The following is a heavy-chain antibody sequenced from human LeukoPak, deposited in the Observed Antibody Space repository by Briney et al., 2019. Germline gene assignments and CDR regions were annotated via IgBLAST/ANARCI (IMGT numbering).Heavy chain of an antibody. J-gene: IGHJ2*01. D-gene: IGHD5-24*01. CDR2: IIPILGIA. Sequence: SVKVSCKASGGTFSSYAISWVRQAPGQGLEWMGRIIPILGIANYAQKFQGRVTITADKSTSTAYMELSSLRSEDTAVYYCARGVGRDGYNYGLWGRGTLVTVSS. CDR1: GGTFSSYA. CDR3: ARGVGRDGYNYGL. V-gene: IGHV1-69*04.